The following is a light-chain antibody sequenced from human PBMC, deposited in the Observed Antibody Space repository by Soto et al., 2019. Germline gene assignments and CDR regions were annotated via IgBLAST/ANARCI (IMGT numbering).Light chain of an antibody. CDR3: QQRSNWPPT. V-gene: IGKV3-11*01. J-gene: IGKJ3*01. Sequence: EIVLTQSPATLSLSPGERATLSCRASQSVSSYLAWYQQKSGQAPRLLIYDASSRATGIPARFSGSGSGTDFTLTISSLEPEDFAVYYCQQRSNWPPTFGPGTKVDIK. CDR1: QSVSSY. CDR2: DAS.